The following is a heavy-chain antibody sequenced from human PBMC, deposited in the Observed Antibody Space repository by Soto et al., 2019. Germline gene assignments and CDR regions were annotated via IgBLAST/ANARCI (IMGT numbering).Heavy chain of an antibody. V-gene: IGHV3-15*01. CDR2: IKSKTDGGTT. CDR1: GFTFSNAW. D-gene: IGHD2-2*01. Sequence: EVQLVESGGGLVKPGGSLRLSCAASGFTFSNAWMSWVRQAPGKGLEWVGRIKSKTDGGTTDYAAPVKGRFTISRDDSKNTLYLQRNSLKTEDTAVYYCTTGGGDRYCSSTSCYSDYWGQGTLVTVSS. J-gene: IGHJ4*02. CDR3: TTGGGDRYCSSTSCYSDY.